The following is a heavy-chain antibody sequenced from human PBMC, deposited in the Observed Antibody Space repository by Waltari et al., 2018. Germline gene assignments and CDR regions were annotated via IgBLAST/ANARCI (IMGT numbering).Heavy chain of an antibody. Sequence: QVQLVQSGAEVKKPGASVKVSCKDSGYTFTSYDINWVRQATGQGLEWMGWMNPNSGNTGYAQKFQGRVTMTRNTSISTAYMELSSLRSEDTAVYYCARGASDFDFWSGYHDYWGQGTLVTVSS. CDR1: GYTFTSYD. V-gene: IGHV1-8*01. D-gene: IGHD3-3*01. J-gene: IGHJ4*02. CDR3: ARGASDFDFWSGYHDY. CDR2: MNPNSGNT.